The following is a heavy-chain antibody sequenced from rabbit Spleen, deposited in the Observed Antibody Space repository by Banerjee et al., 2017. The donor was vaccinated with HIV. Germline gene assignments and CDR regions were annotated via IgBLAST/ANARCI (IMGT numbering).Heavy chain of an antibody. CDR3: AKGPLNWLAL. J-gene: IGHJ4*01. CDR2: IDTGSSGFT. Sequence: QSLEESGGDLVKPGASLTLTCTASGVSFSSSSYMCWVRQAPGKGLEWIARIDTGSSGFTYFATWAKGRFTCSKTSSTTVTLQMTRLTAADTATYFCAKGPLNWLALWGPGTLVTVS. V-gene: IGHV1S40*01. D-gene: IGHD3-1*01. CDR1: GVSFSSSSY.